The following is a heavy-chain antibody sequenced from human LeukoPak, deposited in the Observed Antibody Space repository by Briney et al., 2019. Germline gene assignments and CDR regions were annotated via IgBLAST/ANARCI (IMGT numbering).Heavy chain of an antibody. J-gene: IGHJ4*02. CDR1: GFTFSTYS. D-gene: IGHD5-18*01. CDR3: AKGEVDTAMAYYFDY. CDR2: VSSGSPSL. Sequence: PGGSLRLSCAASGFTFSTYSLNWVRQAPGKGLEWVSSVSSGSPSLLYADSVKGRFTISRDNAKNSLYLQMNSLRAEDTALYYCAKGEVDTAMAYYFDYWGQGTLVTVSS. V-gene: IGHV3-21*04.